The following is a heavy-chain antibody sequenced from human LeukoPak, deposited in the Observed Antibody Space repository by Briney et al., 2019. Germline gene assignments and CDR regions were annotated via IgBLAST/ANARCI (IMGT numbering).Heavy chain of an antibody. CDR3: AKGSYYDFRSGYYGFRAIGAFDI. J-gene: IGHJ3*02. Sequence: PGGSLRLSCAASGFTFSNYAMRWVRQAPGKGLEWVSGISGSGDSTYYADSVKGRFTISRDNSKNTLYLQMNSLRAEDTAAYYCAKGSYYDFRSGYYGFRAIGAFDIWGQGTMVTVSS. D-gene: IGHD3-3*01. CDR2: ISGSGDST. CDR1: GFTFSNYA. V-gene: IGHV3-23*01.